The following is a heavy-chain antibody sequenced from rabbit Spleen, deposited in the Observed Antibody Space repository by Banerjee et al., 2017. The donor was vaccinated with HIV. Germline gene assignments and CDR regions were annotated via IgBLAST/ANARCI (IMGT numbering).Heavy chain of an antibody. J-gene: IGHJ4*01. CDR3: ARDTGSGHYIDAYFDL. CDR2: INIVTGKA. CDR1: GVSFSDKDV. D-gene: IGHD1-1*01. V-gene: IGHV1S45*01. Sequence: QEQLEESGGGLVKPEGSLTLTCKASGVSFSDKDVMCWVRQAPGKGLEWIACINIVTGKAVYATWAKGRFIMSRTSSTTVTLQMTSLTVADTATYFCARDTGSGHYIDAYFDLWGPGTLVTVS.